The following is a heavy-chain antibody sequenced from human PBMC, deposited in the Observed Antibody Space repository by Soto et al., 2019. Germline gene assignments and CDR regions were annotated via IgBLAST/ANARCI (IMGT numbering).Heavy chain of an antibody. CDR2: IYHSGST. V-gene: IGHV4-4*02. J-gene: IGHJ4*02. CDR1: GGSISSRNW. Sequence: QVQLQESGPGLVKTSGTLSLTCAVSGGSISSRNWWRWVLQPPVKGLEWIGEIYHSGSTNYNPSLRNRISISVDKSKNQLALKRHSVTCADPAVYYCARDQGYGTYLDYWGEGTLVTVSS. D-gene: IGHD1-7*01. CDR3: ARDQGYGTYLDY.